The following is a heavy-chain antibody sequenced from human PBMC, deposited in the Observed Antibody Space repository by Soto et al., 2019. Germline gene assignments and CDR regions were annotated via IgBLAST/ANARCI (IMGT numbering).Heavy chain of an antibody. CDR2: FYHDDSNI. D-gene: IGHD2-21*01. J-gene: IGHJ5*01. CDR3: ARRGYSNNWYDY. V-gene: IGHV5-51*01. CDR1: GYTLTTYW. Sequence: GESLKISCKASGYTLTTYWIAWVRQLPGKGLEWMGIFYHDDSNIRYSPSFQGQVTISADRSISTAYLQWSSLEASDTAMYYCARRGYSNNWYDYWGQGTLVTVSS.